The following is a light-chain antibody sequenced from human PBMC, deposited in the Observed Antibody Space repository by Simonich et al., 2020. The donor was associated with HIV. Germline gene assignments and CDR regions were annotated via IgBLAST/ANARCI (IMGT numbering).Light chain of an antibody. Sequence: EIVMTQSPATLSVSPGERATLSGTASQRISSNLAWYQQKPGQAPRLIIYGASTRATGIPSRFSGSGSGTEFTLTIGNMQSEDFAVYYCQQYDNWPPWTFGQGTKVEIK. J-gene: IGKJ1*01. CDR3: QQYDNWPPWT. CDR2: GAS. CDR1: QRISSN. V-gene: IGKV3-15*01.